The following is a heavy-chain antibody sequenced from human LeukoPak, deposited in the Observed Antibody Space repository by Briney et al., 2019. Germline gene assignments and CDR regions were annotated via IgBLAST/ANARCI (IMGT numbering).Heavy chain of an antibody. Sequence: PSETLSLTCAVYGGSFSGYYWSWIRQPAGKGLEWIGRIYTSGSTNYNPSLKSRVTMSVDTSKNQFSLKLSSVTAADTAVYYCARPTVIGRGWYRVCAFDIWGQGTMVTVSS. V-gene: IGHV4-59*10. CDR1: GGSFSGYY. D-gene: IGHD6-19*01. J-gene: IGHJ3*02. CDR3: ARPTVIGRGWYRVCAFDI. CDR2: IYTSGST.